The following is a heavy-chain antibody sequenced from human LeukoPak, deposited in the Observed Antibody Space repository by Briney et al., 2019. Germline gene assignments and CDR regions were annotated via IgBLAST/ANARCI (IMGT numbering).Heavy chain of an antibody. J-gene: IGHJ6*03. CDR3: ARTPPKDSSGYYYYYYYMDV. Sequence: PSETLSLTCTVSGGSISSYYWSWIRQPPGKGLEWIGYIYYSGSTNYNPSLKSRVTISVDTSKNQFSLKLSSVTAADTAVYYCARTPPKDSSGYYYYYYYMDVWGKGTT. V-gene: IGHV4-59*12. D-gene: IGHD3-22*01. CDR1: GGSISSYY. CDR2: IYYSGST.